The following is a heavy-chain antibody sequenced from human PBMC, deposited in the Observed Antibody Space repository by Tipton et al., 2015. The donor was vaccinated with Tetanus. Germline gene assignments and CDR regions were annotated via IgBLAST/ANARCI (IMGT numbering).Heavy chain of an antibody. J-gene: IGHJ5*02. D-gene: IGHD3-16*01. CDR3: ARHVGEAVPRGSDP. V-gene: IGHV4-39*01. CDR1: SASISSSDYY. CDR2: VYYDGSA. Sequence: TLSLTCTVSSASISSSDYYWGWIRQPPGKGLEWSGSVYYDGSAYRNPSLESRLTISVDTYKNQFSLKLNSVSAADTAVYYCARHVGEAVPRGSDPWGQGTLVSVSS.